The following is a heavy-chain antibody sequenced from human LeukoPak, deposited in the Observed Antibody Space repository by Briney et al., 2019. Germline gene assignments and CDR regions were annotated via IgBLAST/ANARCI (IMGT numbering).Heavy chain of an antibody. D-gene: IGHD1-7*01. CDR1: GYTFTSYG. Sequence: ASVKVSCKASGYTFTSYGISWVRQAPGQGLEWMGWISAYNGNTNYAQKLQGRVTMTTDTSTSTAYMELSSLRSEDTAVYYCARTGGWATGTTSSMGYYYYMDVWGKGTTVTVSS. J-gene: IGHJ6*03. V-gene: IGHV1-18*01. CDR2: ISAYNGNT. CDR3: ARTGGWATGTTSSMGYYYYMDV.